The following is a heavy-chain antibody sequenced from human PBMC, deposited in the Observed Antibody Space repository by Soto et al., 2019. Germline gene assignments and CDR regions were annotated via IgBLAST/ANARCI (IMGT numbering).Heavy chain of an antibody. D-gene: IGHD6-13*01. CDR1: GCTLSSNA. Sequence: PGGTLRLSCSASGCTLSSNAMSWVRQPPGKGMESILAISVSGGTTYYPHPVKGRSPISRDNSKNTLHLQMDSLRAEDTAVYYCAKVPPPPYSSTWYYFDSWGQGILVTVSS. J-gene: IGHJ4*02. V-gene: IGHV3-23*01. CDR2: ISVSGGTT. CDR3: AKVPPPPYSSTWYYFDS.